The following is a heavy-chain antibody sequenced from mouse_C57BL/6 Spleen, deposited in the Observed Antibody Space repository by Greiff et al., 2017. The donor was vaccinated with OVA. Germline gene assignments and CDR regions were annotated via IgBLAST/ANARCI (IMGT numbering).Heavy chain of an antibody. CDR2: IHPNSGST. J-gene: IGHJ2*01. CDR1: GYTFTSYW. CDR3: ARWVFITTVVDFDY. V-gene: IGHV1-64*01. D-gene: IGHD1-1*01. Sequence: QVQLQQPGAELVKPGASVKLSCKASGYTFTSYWMHWVKQRPGQGLEWIGMIHPNSGSTNYNEKFKSKATLTVDKSSSTAYMQLSSLTSEDSAVYYGARWVFITTVVDFDYWGQGTTLTVSS.